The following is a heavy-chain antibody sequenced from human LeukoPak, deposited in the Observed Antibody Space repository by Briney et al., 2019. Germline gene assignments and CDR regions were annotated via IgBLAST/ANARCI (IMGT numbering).Heavy chain of an antibody. CDR1: GFTFSAYS. CDR3: ARGSTYYDSSGQVPFDY. CDR2: ISSSSSYI. V-gene: IGHV3-21*01. Sequence: PGGSLRLSCVASGFTFSAYSMNWVRQAPGKGLEWVSSISSSSSYIYYADSVKGRFTISRDNAKNSLYLQMNSLRAEDTAVYYCARGSTYYDSSGQVPFDYWGQGTLVTVSS. J-gene: IGHJ4*02. D-gene: IGHD3-22*01.